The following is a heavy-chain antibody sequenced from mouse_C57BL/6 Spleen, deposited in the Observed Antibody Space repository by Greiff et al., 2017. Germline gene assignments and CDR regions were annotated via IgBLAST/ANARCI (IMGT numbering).Heavy chain of an antibody. V-gene: IGHV1-18*01. CDR3: ARGGVYGNYGYYAMDY. D-gene: IGHD2-1*01. Sequence: VQLQQSGPELVKPGASVKIPCKASGYTFTDYNMDWVKQSHGKSLEWIGDINPNNGGTIYNQKFKGQATLTVDKSSSTAYMELRSLTAEDTAVYYCARGGVYGNYGYYAMDYWGQGTSVTVSS. CDR1: GYTFTDYN. J-gene: IGHJ4*01. CDR2: INPNNGGT.